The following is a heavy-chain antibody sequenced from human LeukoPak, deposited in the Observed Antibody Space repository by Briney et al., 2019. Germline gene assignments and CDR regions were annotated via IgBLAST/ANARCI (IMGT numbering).Heavy chain of an antibody. Sequence: SETLSLTCAVYGGSFSGYYWSWIRQPPGKGLEWIGEINHSGSTNYNPSLKSRVTISVDTSKNQFSLKLSSVTAADTAVYYCARERRHWYFDLWGRGTLVTVSS. CDR1: GGSFSGYY. V-gene: IGHV4-34*01. J-gene: IGHJ2*01. CDR3: ARERRHWYFDL. CDR2: INHSGST.